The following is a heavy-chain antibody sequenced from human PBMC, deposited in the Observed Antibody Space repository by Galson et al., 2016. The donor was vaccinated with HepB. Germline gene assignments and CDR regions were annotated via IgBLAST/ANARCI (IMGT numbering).Heavy chain of an antibody. J-gene: IGHJ6*02. CDR3: ARAVSRGTSSFGMDV. CDR2: VNPGNGNT. D-gene: IGHD2-2*01. Sequence: SVKVSCKAFGYPFSDYDIHWVRQAPGQRLEWMGWVNPGNGNTKYSQKFQGRATFTRDTSANTAYMELSSLRSTDTAEYFCARAVSRGTSSFGMDVWGQGTTVNVSS. V-gene: IGHV1-3*01. CDR1: GYPFSDYD.